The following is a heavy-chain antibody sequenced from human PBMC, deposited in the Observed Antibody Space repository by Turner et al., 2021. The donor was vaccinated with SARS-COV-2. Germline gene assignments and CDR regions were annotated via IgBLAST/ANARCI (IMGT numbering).Heavy chain of an antibody. CDR1: GFTFSSSW. V-gene: IGHV3-74*01. Sequence: EVQLVESGGGLVQPGGFLRLSCAASGFTFSSSWMHWVRPAPGKGLVWVARINSDGSRTTYADSVKGRFTISRDNAKNTLYLQMNSLRAEDTAVYYCARDILEPTYGMDVWGQGTTVTVSS. J-gene: IGHJ6*02. CDR2: INSDGSRT. CDR3: ARDILEPTYGMDV.